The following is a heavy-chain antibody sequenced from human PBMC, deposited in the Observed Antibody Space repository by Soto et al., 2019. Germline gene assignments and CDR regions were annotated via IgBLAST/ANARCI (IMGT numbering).Heavy chain of an antibody. D-gene: IGHD2-21*02. CDR2: ISGSGTTA. CDR1: GFIFSSYA. V-gene: IGHV3-23*01. Sequence: EVQLLESGGGLVQPGGSLRLSCAASGFIFSSYAMSWVRQAPGKGLEWVSAISGSGTTAYYADSVKGRFTFSRHNSKKTMYLQLNSLRAEDTAVYYCAKTTDCWISAFEIWGQWTMVTVSS. J-gene: IGHJ3*02. CDR3: AKTTDCWISAFEI.